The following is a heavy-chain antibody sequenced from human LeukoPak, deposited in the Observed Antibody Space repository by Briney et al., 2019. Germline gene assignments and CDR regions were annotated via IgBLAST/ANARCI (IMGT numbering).Heavy chain of an antibody. V-gene: IGHV3-43D*03. Sequence: GGSLRLSCAASGFTFTKYSMNWVRQAPGKGLEWVSLISWDGGSTYYADSVKGRFTISRDNSKNSLYLQMNSLRAEDTALYYCAKDNLRGGSGTYAYFDYWGQGTLVTVSS. CDR3: AKDNLRGGSGTYAYFDY. CDR2: ISWDGGST. D-gene: IGHD1-1*01. J-gene: IGHJ4*02. CDR1: GFTFTKYS.